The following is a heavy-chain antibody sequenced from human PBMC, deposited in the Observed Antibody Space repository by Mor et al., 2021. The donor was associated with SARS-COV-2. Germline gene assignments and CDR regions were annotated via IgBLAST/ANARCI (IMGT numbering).Heavy chain of an antibody. CDR3: ARHGVAALNFDY. V-gene: IGHV4-39*01. Sequence: LKSRVTISVDTSKNQFSLKLSSVTAADTAVYYCARHGVAALNFDYWGQGTLVTVSS. D-gene: IGHD6-6*01. J-gene: IGHJ4*02.